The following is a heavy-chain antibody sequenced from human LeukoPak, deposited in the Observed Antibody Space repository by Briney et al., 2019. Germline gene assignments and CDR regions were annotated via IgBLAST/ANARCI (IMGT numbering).Heavy chain of an antibody. V-gene: IGHV3-74*01. Sequence: GGSLRLSCAASGFTFSSYWMHWVRQAPGKGLVWVSRINSDGSSTSYADSVKGRFTISRDNAKNTLYLQMNSLRAEDTAVYYCARKAGGYSYGPLDYWGQGTLVTVSS. CDR3: ARKAGGYSYGPLDY. CDR1: GFTFSSYW. J-gene: IGHJ4*02. D-gene: IGHD5-18*01. CDR2: INSDGSST.